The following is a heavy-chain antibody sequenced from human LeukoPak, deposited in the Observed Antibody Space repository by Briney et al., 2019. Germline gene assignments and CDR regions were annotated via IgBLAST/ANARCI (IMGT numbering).Heavy chain of an antibody. CDR1: GGSLSCGGYY. J-gene: IGHJ4*02. CDR3: ASQLVPPGTFDY. Sequence: PQSLSLTCTVSGGSLSCGGYYWGWTRQHPGRGLEWFGYIYLRGSTYYNPSVRTRGPRSVDTPKNHFSLKLSSVTAADTDVYYCASQLVPPGTFDYWGQGTLVTVSS. V-gene: IGHV4-31*03. D-gene: IGHD6-6*01. CDR2: IYLRGST.